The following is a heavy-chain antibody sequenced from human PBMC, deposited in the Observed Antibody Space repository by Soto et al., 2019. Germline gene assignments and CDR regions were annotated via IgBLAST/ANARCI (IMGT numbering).Heavy chain of an antibody. J-gene: IGHJ6*02. D-gene: IGHD3-3*01. CDR2: INPNSGGT. CDR3: ERDQRVWSGYTYYYYYSMDG. CDR1: GYTFTGHY. Sequence: ASVKASCKASGYTFTGHYMHWVRQAPGQGLEWMGWINPNSGGTNYAQKFQGWVTMTRDTSISTAYMELSRLRSDDTAVYYCERDQRVWSGYTYYYYYSMDGCGEATRLTVFS. V-gene: IGHV1-2*04.